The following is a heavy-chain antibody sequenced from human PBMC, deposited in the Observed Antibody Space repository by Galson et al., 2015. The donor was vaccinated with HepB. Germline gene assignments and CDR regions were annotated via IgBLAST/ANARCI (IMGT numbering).Heavy chain of an antibody. J-gene: IGHJ4*02. CDR2: INHGGGT. CDR1: GASFSGYY. V-gene: IGHV4-34*01. Sequence: LSLTCAVYGASFSGYYRTWIRQPPGQGLEWIGKINHGGGTNFNPSLKSRVTMSVDTSKNQFSLRLTSVTAADTAVYYCARGYGSGTYADYFDTWGQGTLVTVSS. D-gene: IGHD3-10*01. CDR3: ARGYGSGTYADYFDT.